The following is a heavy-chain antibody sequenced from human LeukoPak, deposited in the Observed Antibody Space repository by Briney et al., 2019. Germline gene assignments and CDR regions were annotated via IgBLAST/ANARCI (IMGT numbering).Heavy chain of an antibody. Sequence: TGGSLRLSCAASGFTFSSYSMTWVRQAPGKGLEWVSTISHSGGSTYYADSVKGRFTISRDSSKSTLYLQMNSLRAEDTAVYYCAKDPNPRQQGNYYYYGMDVWGQGTTVTVSS. CDR1: GFTFSSYS. V-gene: IGHV3-23*01. J-gene: IGHJ6*02. CDR2: ISHSGGST. CDR3: AKDPNPRQQGNYYYYGMDV. D-gene: IGHD6-13*01.